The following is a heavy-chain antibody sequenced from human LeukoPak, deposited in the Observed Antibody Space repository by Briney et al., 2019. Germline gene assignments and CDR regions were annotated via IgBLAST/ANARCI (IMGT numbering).Heavy chain of an antibody. CDR2: IRSTGTTM. J-gene: IGHJ4*02. Sequence: PGGSLRLSCEPSGFTFSRYEMNWVRQAPGKGLEWVSSIRSTGTTMYNEDSVKGRLIISRDNAKNSLYLQMNSLRVEDTAVYYCARNGEGLDYWGQGTLVTVSS. CDR3: ARNGEGLDY. V-gene: IGHV3-48*03. CDR1: GFTFSRYE. D-gene: IGHD3-10*01.